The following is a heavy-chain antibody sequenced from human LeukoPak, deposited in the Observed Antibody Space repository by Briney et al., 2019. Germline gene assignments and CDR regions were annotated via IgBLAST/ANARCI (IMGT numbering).Heavy chain of an antibody. J-gene: IGHJ3*02. CDR2: IKQDGSEK. V-gene: IGHV3-7*03. CDR3: ARDISHDAFDI. D-gene: IGHD2/OR15-2a*01. Sequence: GGPLRLSCAASGFTFSSYWMSWVRQAPGKGLEWVANIKQDGSEKYYVDSVKGRFTISRDNAKNSLYLQMNSLRAEDTAVYYCARDISHDAFDIWGQGTMVTVSS. CDR1: GFTFSSYW.